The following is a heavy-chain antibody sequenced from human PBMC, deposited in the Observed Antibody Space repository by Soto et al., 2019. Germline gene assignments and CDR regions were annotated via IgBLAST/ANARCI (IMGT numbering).Heavy chain of an antibody. J-gene: IGHJ5*02. D-gene: IGHD6-6*01. CDR3: ARAWDSSSSINWFDP. Sequence: KPSYTTSLTCAVCGDCISSRKWWNWVRQSPGKGLEWIGEIYHSGSTHYNPSLKSRVTISVDKSKNQFSLKLSFVTAADTAVYYCARAWDSSSSINWFDPWGQGTLVTVSS. CDR1: GDCISSRKW. V-gene: IGHV4-4*02. CDR2: IYHSGST.